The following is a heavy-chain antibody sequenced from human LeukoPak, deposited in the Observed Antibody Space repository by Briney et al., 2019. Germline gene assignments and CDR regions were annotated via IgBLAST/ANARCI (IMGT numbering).Heavy chain of an antibody. Sequence: GGSLRLSCAASGFTFSTYAMSWVRQAPGKGLEWVSCISGSGGSTYYADSVKGRFTISRDNSKNTLYLQMNSLSAEDTAVYYCAKGRYYYEDWGQGTPVTVSS. CDR1: GFTFSTYA. CDR3: AKGRYYYED. J-gene: IGHJ4*02. V-gene: IGHV3-23*01. CDR2: ISGSGGST. D-gene: IGHD2-2*01.